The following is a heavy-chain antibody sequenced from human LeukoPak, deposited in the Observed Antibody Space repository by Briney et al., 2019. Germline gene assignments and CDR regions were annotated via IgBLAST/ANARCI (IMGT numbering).Heavy chain of an antibody. Sequence: GGSLRRSCAASGLTFSTYNTNCVRQAPGKGLEWVSSISSGSSYIHYADSVKGRFTISRDNAKNSLFLQMNSLRAEDTAVYYCAGINDYGDPTGAFDIWGPGTMVTVSS. CDR3: AGINDYGDPTGAFDI. CDR2: ISSGSSYI. D-gene: IGHD4-17*01. V-gene: IGHV3-21*01. J-gene: IGHJ3*02. CDR1: GLTFSTYN.